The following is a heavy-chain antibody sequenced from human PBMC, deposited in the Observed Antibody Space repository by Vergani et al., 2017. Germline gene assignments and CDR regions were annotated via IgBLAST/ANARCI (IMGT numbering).Heavy chain of an antibody. CDR3: ARRPVIRSGYWYFDL. CDR2: IYTSGST. D-gene: IGHD2-21*01. CDR1: GGSLSSYY. V-gene: IGHV4-4*08. Sequence: QVQLQESGPGLVKPSETLSLTCTVSGGSLSSYYWSWIRQPPGKGLEWIGFIYTSGSTNYNPSLKSRVTISVDTSKNQFSRKLSSVTAADTAVYYCARRPVIRSGYWYFDLWGRGTLVTVSS. J-gene: IGHJ2*01.